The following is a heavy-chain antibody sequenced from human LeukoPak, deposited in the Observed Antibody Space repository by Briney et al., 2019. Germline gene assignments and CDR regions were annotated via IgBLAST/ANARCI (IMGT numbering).Heavy chain of an antibody. V-gene: IGHV3-23*01. D-gene: IGHD3-3*01. CDR3: AKDAKRNYDFWDRFDY. CDR1: GFTFSTYA. J-gene: IGHJ4*02. Sequence: TGGSLRLSCAASGFTFSTYAMSWVRQAPGKGLEWVSAISGSGESTYYAGSVKGRFTISRDNSKNTLYLQMNSLRAEDTALYYCAKDAKRNYDFWDRFDYWGQGTLVTVSP. CDR2: ISGSGEST.